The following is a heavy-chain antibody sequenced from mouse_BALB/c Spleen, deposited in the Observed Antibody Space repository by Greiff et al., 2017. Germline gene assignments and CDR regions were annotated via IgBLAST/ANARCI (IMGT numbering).Heavy chain of an antibody. D-gene: IGHD1-1*01. Sequence: DVLLVESGGGLVQPGGSMKLSCVASGFTFSNYWMNWVRQSPEKGLEWVAEIRLKSNNYATHYAESVKGRFTITRDDSKSSDYLQMNNLRAEDTGIYYCTRKGSSYDFDYWGQGTTLTVSS. CDR2: IRLKSNNYAT. CDR1: GFTFSNYW. CDR3: TRKGSSYDFDY. V-gene: IGHV6-6*02. J-gene: IGHJ2*01.